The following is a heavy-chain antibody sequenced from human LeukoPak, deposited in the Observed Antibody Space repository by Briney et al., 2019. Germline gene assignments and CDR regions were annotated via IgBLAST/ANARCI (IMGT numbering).Heavy chain of an antibody. CDR2: ISGSGGST. Sequence: GGTLRLSCAASGFTFSSYAMSWVRQAPGKGLEWVSAISGSGGSTYYADSVKGRFTISRDNSKNTLYLQMNSLRAEDTAVYYCAKDPYDGSGSYFDYWGQGTLVTVSS. CDR1: GFTFSSYA. J-gene: IGHJ4*02. V-gene: IGHV3-23*01. CDR3: AKDPYDGSGSYFDY. D-gene: IGHD3-10*01.